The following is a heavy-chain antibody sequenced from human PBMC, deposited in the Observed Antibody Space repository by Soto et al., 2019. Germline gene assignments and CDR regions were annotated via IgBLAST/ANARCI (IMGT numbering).Heavy chain of an antibody. Sequence: PSETLSLTCTVSGGSISSYYWSWIRQPPGKGLEWIGYIYYSGSTNYNPSLKSRVTISVDTSKNQFSLKLSSVTAADTAVYYCARAEELDHFDYCGQGTLVTVSS. CDR3: ARAEELDHFDY. CDR1: GGSISSYY. CDR2: IYYSGST. V-gene: IGHV4-59*01. J-gene: IGHJ4*02. D-gene: IGHD1-26*01.